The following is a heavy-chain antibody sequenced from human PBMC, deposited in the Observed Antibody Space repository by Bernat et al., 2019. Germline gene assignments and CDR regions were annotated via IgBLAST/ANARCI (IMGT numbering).Heavy chain of an antibody. J-gene: IGHJ4*02. Sequence: QVQLVESGGGLVKPGGSLRLSCAASGFTFSDYYMSWIRQAPGKGLEWVSYISSSSSYTNYADSVKGRFTISRDNAKNSLYLQMNSLRAEDTAVYYFASGLYCSGGSCYSNPFDYWGQGTLVTVSS. CDR1: GFTFSDYY. V-gene: IGHV3-11*05. CDR3: ASGLYCSGGSCYSNPFDY. CDR2: ISSSSSYT. D-gene: IGHD2-15*01.